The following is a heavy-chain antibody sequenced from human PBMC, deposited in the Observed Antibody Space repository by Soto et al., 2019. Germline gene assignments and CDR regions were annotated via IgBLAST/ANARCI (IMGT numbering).Heavy chain of an antibody. V-gene: IGHV3-30*18. CDR1: GFTFSSYG. CDR3: AKETVVVPAAMHGRVTSIPFHYYYGMDV. D-gene: IGHD2-2*01. Sequence: QVQLVESGGGVVQPGRSLRLSCAASGFTFSSYGMHWVRQAPGKGLEWVAVISYDGSNKYYADSVKGRFTISRDNSKNTLYLQMNSLRAEDTAVYYCAKETVVVPAAMHGRVTSIPFHYYYGMDVWGQGTTVTVSS. CDR2: ISYDGSNK. J-gene: IGHJ6*02.